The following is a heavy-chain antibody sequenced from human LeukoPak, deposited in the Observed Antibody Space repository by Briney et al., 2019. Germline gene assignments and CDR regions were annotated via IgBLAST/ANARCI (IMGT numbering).Heavy chain of an antibody. CDR3: ARGPAGYYDSSGRLAIPGAREIDY. V-gene: IGHV4-61*01. CDR2: ICYSVTT. CDR1: GGSVSSGSYY. J-gene: IGHJ4*02. D-gene: IGHD3-22*01. Sequence: KTSETLSLTCTVSGGSVSSGSYYWSWIRQPPGKGLEWIVYICYSVTTNYNPSLKSRVTISVDTSKNQFSLKLSSVTAADTAVYYCARGPAGYYDSSGRLAIPGAREIDYWGQGTLVTVSS.